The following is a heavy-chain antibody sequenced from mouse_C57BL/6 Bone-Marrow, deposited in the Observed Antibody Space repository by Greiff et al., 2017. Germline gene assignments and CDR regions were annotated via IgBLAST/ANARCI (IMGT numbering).Heavy chain of an antibody. CDR2: ISYSGST. J-gene: IGHJ1*03. CDR1: GYSITSGYD. CDR3: ARGGYEDWYFDV. D-gene: IGHD2-10*02. Sequence: DVKLVESGPGMVKPSQSLSLTCTVTGYSITSGYDWHWIRHFPGNKLEWMGYISYSGSTNYNPSLKSRISITHDTSKNHFFLKLNSVTTEDTATYYCARGGYEDWYFDVWGTGTTVTVSS. V-gene: IGHV3-1*01.